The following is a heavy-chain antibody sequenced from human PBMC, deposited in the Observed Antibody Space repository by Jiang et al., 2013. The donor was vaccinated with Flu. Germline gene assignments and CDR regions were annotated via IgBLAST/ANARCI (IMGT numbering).Heavy chain of an antibody. CDR1: GGSISSYY. V-gene: IGHV4-59*01. Sequence: LLKPSETLSLTCTVSGGSISSYYWSWIRQPPGKGLEWIGYIYYSGSTNYNPSLKSRVTISVDTSKNQFSLKLSSVTAADTAVYYCARSRRITMILHWYFDLWGRGTLVTVSS. CDR2: IYYSGST. J-gene: IGHJ2*01. CDR3: ARSRRITMILHWYFDL. D-gene: IGHD3-22*01.